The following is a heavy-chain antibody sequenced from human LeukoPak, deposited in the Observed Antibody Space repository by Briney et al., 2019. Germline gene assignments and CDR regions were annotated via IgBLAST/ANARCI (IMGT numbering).Heavy chain of an antibody. J-gene: IGHJ4*01. CDR2: LSGTSDRT. CDR3: AKDNRTVVLGYFDH. V-gene: IGHV3-23*01. Sequence: GGSLRLSCAASGFSFSNFAMSWVCQAPGKGLEWVSGLSGTSDRTYYADSVKGRFTISRDNSKNTLYLQMNNLRAEDTAVYYCAKDNRTVVLGYFDHWGHGTLVTVSA. CDR1: GFSFSNFA. D-gene: IGHD1-14*01.